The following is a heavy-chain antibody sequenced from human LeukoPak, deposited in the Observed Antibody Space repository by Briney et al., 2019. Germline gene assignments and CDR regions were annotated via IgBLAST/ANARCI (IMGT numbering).Heavy chain of an antibody. D-gene: IGHD5-12*01. CDR1: GYTFTSYG. Sequence: AVKVSCKASGYTFTSYGISWVRQAPGQGLEWMGWISIYNGNTNYAQNLQDRVFMNTDTSTSTAYMELRSLRSDDTAVYYCARDLLRRAAIGMLDSWGQGTLVTVPS. V-gene: IGHV1-18*04. J-gene: IGHJ4*02. CDR2: ISIYNGNT. CDR3: ARDLLRRAAIGMLDS.